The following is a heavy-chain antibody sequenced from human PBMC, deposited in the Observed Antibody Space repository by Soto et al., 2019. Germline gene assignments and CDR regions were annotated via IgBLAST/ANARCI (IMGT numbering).Heavy chain of an antibody. V-gene: IGHV3-15*01. D-gene: IGHD2-15*01. CDR1: GFTFSNAW. Sequence: GGSLRLSCAASGFTFSNAWMSWVRQAPGKGLEWVGRIKSKTDGGTTDYAAPVKGRFTISRDDSKNTLYLQMNSLKTEDTAVYYCTTCVVVVAATHGGDYWGQGTLVTVSS. CDR3: TTCVVVVAATHGGDY. CDR2: IKSKTDGGTT. J-gene: IGHJ4*02.